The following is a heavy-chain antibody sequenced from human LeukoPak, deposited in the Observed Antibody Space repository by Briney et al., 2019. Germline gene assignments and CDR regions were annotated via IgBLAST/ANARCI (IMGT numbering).Heavy chain of an antibody. CDR3: ARTLAAASHTSFDY. V-gene: IGHV3-23*01. Sequence: GGSLRLSCAASGFTFNTYAMTWVRQAPGKGLEWVASIRSDGGVTYYADSVKGRFTVSRDNCKNTLYLQMNSLRAEDTAVYYCARTLAAASHTSFDYWGQGTLVTVSS. J-gene: IGHJ4*02. CDR2: IRSDGGVT. D-gene: IGHD6-13*01. CDR1: GFTFNTYA.